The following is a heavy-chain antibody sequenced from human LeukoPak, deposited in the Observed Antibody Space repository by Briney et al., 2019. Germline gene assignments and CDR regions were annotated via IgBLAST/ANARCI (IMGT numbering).Heavy chain of an antibody. Sequence: ASVKVSCKASGYTFTGYYMHWVRQAPGQGLEWMGWINPNSGGTNYAQKFQGRVTMTRDTSISTAYMELRSLRSDDTAVYSCARQSYGGYGGFRRGDDALDIWGQGTMVTVSS. CDR3: ARQSYGGYGGFRRGDDALDI. V-gene: IGHV1-2*02. J-gene: IGHJ3*02. CDR1: GYTFTGYY. D-gene: IGHD3-16*01. CDR2: INPNSGGT.